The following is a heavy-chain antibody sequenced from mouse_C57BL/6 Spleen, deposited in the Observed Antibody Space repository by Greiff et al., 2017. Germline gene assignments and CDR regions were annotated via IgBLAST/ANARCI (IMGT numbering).Heavy chain of an antibody. CDR3: ARGGYFDV. CDR1: GFTFSDYG. J-gene: IGHJ1*03. V-gene: IGHV5-17*01. Sequence: EVKLMESGGGLVKPGGSLKLSCAASGFTFSDYGMHWVRQAPEKGLEWVAYISSGSSTIYYADTVKGRFTISRDNARNTLFLQMTSLRSEGTAMYYCARGGYFDVWGTGTTVTVSS. CDR2: ISSGSSTI.